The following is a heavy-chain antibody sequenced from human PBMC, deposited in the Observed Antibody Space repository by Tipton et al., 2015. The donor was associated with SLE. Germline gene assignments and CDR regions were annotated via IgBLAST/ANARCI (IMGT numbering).Heavy chain of an antibody. D-gene: IGHD2-2*01. V-gene: IGHV4-4*07. CDR3: ARGVVPAANYYMDV. CDR2: IYTSGST. Sequence: TLSLTCTVSGGSISSYYWSWIRQPAGKGLEWIGRIYTSGSTNYNPSFKSRVTISVDTSKNQFSLKLSSVTAADTAVYFCARGVVPAANYYMDVWGKGTTVTVSS. J-gene: IGHJ6*03. CDR1: GGSISSYY.